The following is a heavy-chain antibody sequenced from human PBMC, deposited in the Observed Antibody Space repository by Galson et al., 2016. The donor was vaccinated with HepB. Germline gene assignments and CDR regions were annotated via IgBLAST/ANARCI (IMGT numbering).Heavy chain of an antibody. D-gene: IGHD4/OR15-4a*01. V-gene: IGHV5-10-1*01. Sequence: QSGAEVKKPGESLRISCQGSGYSFSSYWITWVRQMPGKGLEWMGRIDPSDSYTNYSPSFQGHVTISADKSISTAYVQWSSLKASDTAMYYCARALRLWKKEDRVYYGLEVWGQGTTVTVSS. CDR2: IDPSDSYT. CDR3: ARALRLWKKEDRVYYGLEV. J-gene: IGHJ6*02. CDR1: GYSFSSYW.